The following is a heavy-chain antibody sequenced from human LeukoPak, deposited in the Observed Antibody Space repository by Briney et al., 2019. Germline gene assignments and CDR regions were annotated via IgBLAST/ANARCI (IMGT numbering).Heavy chain of an antibody. V-gene: IGHV1-2*06. J-gene: IGHJ4*02. CDR3: ARDLSSTSNWEFDY. D-gene: IGHD7-27*01. Sequence: ASVKVSCKASGYTFTDSFIHWVRQVPGQGPEWMGRMNANSGVTMYAQTLQDRVTMTRDTSISTAYMELSRLTSDDTALYYCARDLSSTSNWEFDYWGQGTLVTVSS. CDR2: MNANSGVT. CDR1: GYTFTDSF.